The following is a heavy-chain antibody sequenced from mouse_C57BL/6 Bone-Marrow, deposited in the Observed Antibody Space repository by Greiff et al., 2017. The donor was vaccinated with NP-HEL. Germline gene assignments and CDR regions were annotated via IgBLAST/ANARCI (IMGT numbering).Heavy chain of an antibody. V-gene: IGHV7-3*01. CDR3: ARRTTWYFDV. D-gene: IGHD2-12*01. J-gene: IGHJ1*03. CDR2: IRNKANGYTT. CDR1: GFTFTDYY. Sequence: EVQLVESGGGLVQPGGSLSLSCAASGFTFTDYYMSWVRQPPGKALEWLGFIRNKANGYTTEYSASVKGRFTISRDNSQSILYLQMNALRAEDSATYYCARRTTWYFDVWGTGTTVTVSS.